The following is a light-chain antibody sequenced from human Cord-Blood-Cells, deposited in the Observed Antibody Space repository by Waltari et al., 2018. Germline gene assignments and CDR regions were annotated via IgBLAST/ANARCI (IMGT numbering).Light chain of an antibody. J-gene: IGKJ4*01. CDR1: QSVSSN. Sequence: EIVMTQSPATLSVSPGERATPSCRASQSVSSNLDWYQQKPGQAPRLLIYGASTRATGSPARFSGSGSGTEFTLTISSLQSEDVAVYYCQQYNNWPPLTFGGGTKVEIK. CDR2: GAS. V-gene: IGKV3-15*01. CDR3: QQYNNWPPLT.